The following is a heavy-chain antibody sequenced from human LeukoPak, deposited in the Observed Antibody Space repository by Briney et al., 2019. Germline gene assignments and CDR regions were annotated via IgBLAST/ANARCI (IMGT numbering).Heavy chain of an antibody. Sequence: GGSLRLSCAASGFTFSTYWMSWVRQAPGKGLEGVANIKQDGSEKYYVDSVKGRFTISRDNAKNSLYLQMNSLRAEDTSVYYCARARGQAAAGPYYYYYMDVWGKGTTVTVSS. CDR3: ARARGQAAAGPYYYYYMDV. J-gene: IGHJ6*03. CDR2: IKQDGSEK. CDR1: GFTFSTYW. V-gene: IGHV3-7*01. D-gene: IGHD6-13*01.